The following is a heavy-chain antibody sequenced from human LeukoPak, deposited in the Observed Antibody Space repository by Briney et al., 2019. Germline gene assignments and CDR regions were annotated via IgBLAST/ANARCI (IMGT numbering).Heavy chain of an antibody. V-gene: IGHV3-23*01. Sequence: GGSLRLSCAASGFRFSDFTMTWVRQAPGKGPEWVSAIGGRGGSTYYADSLGGRFTISRDNSKDMVYLQMNSLRVEDTATYYCGKEGGAWGQGTKVTVSS. CDR3: GKEGGA. D-gene: IGHD3-16*01. CDR1: GFRFSDFT. CDR2: IGGRGGST. J-gene: IGHJ5*02.